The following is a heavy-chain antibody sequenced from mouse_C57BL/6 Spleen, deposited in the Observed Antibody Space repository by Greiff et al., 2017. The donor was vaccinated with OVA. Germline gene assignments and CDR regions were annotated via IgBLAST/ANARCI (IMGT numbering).Heavy chain of an antibody. V-gene: IGHV1-50*01. D-gene: IGHD1-1*01. J-gene: IGHJ4*01. Sequence: QVQLQQPGAELVKPGASVKLSCKASGYTFTSYWMQWVKQRPGQGLEWIGEIDPSDSYTNYNQKFKGKATLTVDTSSSTAYMQLSSLTSEDSAVYYCARWGYGRSYAMDYWGQGTSVTVSS. CDR2: IDPSDSYT. CDR3: ARWGYGRSYAMDY. CDR1: GYTFTSYW.